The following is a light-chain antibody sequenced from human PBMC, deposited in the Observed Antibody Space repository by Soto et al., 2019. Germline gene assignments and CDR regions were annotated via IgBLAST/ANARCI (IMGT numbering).Light chain of an antibody. CDR3: HQYASSPLA. Sequence: EIVLTQSPGTLSLSPGERATLSCRASQSVSSSYLAWYQQKPGQAPRLLIYGASSRATGIPDRFSGSGSGTHVTLTISRLAPEDCAVFYCHQYASSPLAFGGGTRVEIK. CDR2: GAS. J-gene: IGKJ4*01. CDR1: QSVSSSY. V-gene: IGKV3-20*01.